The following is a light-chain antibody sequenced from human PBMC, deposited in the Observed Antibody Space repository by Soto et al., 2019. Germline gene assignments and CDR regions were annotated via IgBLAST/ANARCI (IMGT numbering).Light chain of an antibody. J-gene: IGKJ1*01. CDR3: QQYKNWPQT. Sequence: EIVMTQSTATLSLSPGEIATLCCRASQSVSSNLAWYQQKPGQAPRLLIYSTSNRATGIPAGFSGSGSGTEFTLTISSLQSEDFAVYYCQQYKNWPQTFGQGTKVDIK. CDR2: STS. CDR1: QSVSSN. V-gene: IGKV3-15*01.